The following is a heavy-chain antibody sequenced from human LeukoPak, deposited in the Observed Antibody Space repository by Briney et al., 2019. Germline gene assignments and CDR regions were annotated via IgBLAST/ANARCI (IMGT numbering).Heavy chain of an antibody. CDR3: AKGLAEESLFDY. V-gene: IGHV3-23*01. D-gene: IGHD6-13*01. Sequence: GGSLRLSCAASGFTFSSYALSWVRQAPGKGLEWVSAISGSGASTYYADSVKGRFTISRDNSKNTLYLQMNSLRAEDTAVYYCAKGLAEESLFDYWGQGTLVTVSS. J-gene: IGHJ4*02. CDR2: ISGSGAST. CDR1: GFTFSSYA.